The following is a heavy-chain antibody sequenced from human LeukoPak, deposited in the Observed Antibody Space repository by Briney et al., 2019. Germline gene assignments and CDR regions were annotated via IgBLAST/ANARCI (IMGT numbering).Heavy chain of an antibody. J-gene: IGHJ3*01. CDR2: ISTTDNYI. Sequence: GGSLSLSCAASGFSFSTYTMNWVRQAPGKGLEWVLSISTTDNYIYYADSVKGRFTISRDNAKNSLYLQINSLRAEDTAVYYCARSSYSSSSSVWGQGTMVTVSS. CDR3: ARSSYSSSSSV. V-gene: IGHV3-21*04. D-gene: IGHD6-6*01. CDR1: GFSFSTYT.